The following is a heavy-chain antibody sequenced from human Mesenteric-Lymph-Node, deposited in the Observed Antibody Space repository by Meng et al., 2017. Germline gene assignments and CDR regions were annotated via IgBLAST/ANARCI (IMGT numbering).Heavy chain of an antibody. V-gene: IGHV4-59*01. CDR2: IYYRGST. D-gene: IGHD4-17*01. J-gene: IGHJ5*02. CDR3: ARGHGDYSPLDWFDP. Sequence: GSLRLSCTVSGGSISTYYWCWCRQPPGKGLEWIGYIYYRGSTNYNHSLKSRVTITVDTSKNQFSLKLSSVTAADTAVYYCARGHGDYSPLDWFDPWGQGTLVTVSS. CDR1: GGSISTYY.